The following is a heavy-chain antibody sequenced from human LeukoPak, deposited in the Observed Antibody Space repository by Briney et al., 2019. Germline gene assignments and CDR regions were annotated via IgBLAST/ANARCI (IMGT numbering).Heavy chain of an antibody. CDR2: IYYSGST. CDR3: ARGTILVAFDI. V-gene: IGHV4-59*01. J-gene: IGHJ3*02. CDR1: GGSISSYY. Sequence: ASETLSLTRTVSGGSISSYYWSWIRQPPGKGLEWIGYIYYSGSTNYNPSLKSRVTISVDTSKNQFSLKLSSVTAADTAVYYCARGTILVAFDIWGQGTMVTVSS. D-gene: IGHD3-3*01.